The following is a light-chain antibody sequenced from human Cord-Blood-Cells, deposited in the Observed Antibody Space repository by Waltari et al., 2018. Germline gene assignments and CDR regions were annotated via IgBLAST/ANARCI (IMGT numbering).Light chain of an antibody. CDR3: QQYYSTPLT. Sequence: DIVLSQSPDSLAVSLGGAAPLNCHYSQSVLYSSNNKNYLAWYQQKPGQPPKLLIYWASTRESGVPDRFSGSGSGTDFTLTISSLQAEDVAVYYCQQYYSTPLTFGGGTKVEIK. J-gene: IGKJ4*01. CDR1: QSVLYSSNNKNY. V-gene: IGKV4-1*01. CDR2: WAS.